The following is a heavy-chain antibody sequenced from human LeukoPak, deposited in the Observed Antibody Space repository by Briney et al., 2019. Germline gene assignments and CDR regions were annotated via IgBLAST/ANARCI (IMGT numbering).Heavy chain of an antibody. CDR3: ARPTYYDFYGAMDV. CDR2: INHSGST. J-gene: IGHJ6*03. CDR1: GGSFSGYY. V-gene: IGHV4-34*01. Sequence: SETLSLTCAVYGGSFSGYYWSWIRQPPGKGLECIGEINHSGSTNYNPSLKSRVTISVDTSKNQFSLKLSSVTAADTAVYYCARPTYYDFYGAMDVWGKGTTVTASS. D-gene: IGHD3-3*01.